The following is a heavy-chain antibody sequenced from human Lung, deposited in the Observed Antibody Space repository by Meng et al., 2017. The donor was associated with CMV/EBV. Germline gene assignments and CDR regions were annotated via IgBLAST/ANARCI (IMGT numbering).Heavy chain of an antibody. V-gene: IGHV3-20*04. CDR1: GFTFDDYG. Sequence: ESLKISCAAPGFTFDDYGMNWGRQAPGKGLEWVSGIRWNGETTAYTDSVRGRFTISRDNAKKSLHLQMNGLRAADTALYYCSSAVGPTIVDALDIWGQGTXVTGSS. CDR3: SSAVGPTIVDALDI. D-gene: IGHD1-26*01. CDR2: IRWNGETT. J-gene: IGHJ3*02.